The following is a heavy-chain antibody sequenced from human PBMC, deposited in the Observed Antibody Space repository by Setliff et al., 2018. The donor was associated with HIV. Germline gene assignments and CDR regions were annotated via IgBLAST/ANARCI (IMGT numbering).Heavy chain of an antibody. CDR2: IYYSGST. D-gene: IGHD1-26*01. CDR1: GGSISSYY. J-gene: IGHJ5*02. CDR3: ARRTFGSGRIDP. V-gene: IGHV4-59*08. Sequence: SETLSLTCTVSGGSISSYYWSWIRQPPGKGLEWIGYIYYSGSTNYNPSLESRVIILVDTSKNQFSLKLTSVNAADTGMYYCARRTFGSGRIDPWGQGTLVTVSS.